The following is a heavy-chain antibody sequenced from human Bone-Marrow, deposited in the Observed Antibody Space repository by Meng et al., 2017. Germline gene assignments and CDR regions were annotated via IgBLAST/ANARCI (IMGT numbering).Heavy chain of an antibody. CDR2: IWYDGSNK. CDR1: GFTFSSYG. J-gene: IGHJ3*02. Sequence: GGSLRLSCAASGFTFSSYGMHWVRQAPGKGLEWVAVIWYDGSNKYYGDSVKGRFTISRDNSKNTLYLQMNSLRAEDTAVYYCARALSGRTYSSSWRRGAFDIWGQGTMVTVSS. CDR3: ARALSGRTYSSSWRRGAFDI. D-gene: IGHD6-13*01. V-gene: IGHV3-33*01.